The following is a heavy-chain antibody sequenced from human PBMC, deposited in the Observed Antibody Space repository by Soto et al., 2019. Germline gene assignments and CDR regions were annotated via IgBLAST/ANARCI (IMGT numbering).Heavy chain of an antibody. J-gene: IGHJ1*01. CDR3: ARVYSSSRAEYFQH. D-gene: IGHD6-13*01. CDR1: GGSISSGGYY. V-gene: IGHV4-31*03. CDR2: IYYSGST. Sequence: QVQLQESGPGLVKPSQTLSLTCTVSGGSISSGGYYWSWIRQHPGKGLEWIGYIYYSGSTYYNPSLKSRVTISVDTSKNQFSLKLSSVTAADMAVYYCARVYSSSRAEYFQHWGQGTLVTVSS.